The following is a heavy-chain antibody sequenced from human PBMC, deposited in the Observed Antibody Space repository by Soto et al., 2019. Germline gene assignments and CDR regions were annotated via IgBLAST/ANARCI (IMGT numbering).Heavy chain of an antibody. V-gene: IGHV3-7*01. CDR3: ARGDYYDSSGYYLGY. CDR2: IKRDGTEK. CDR1: GFTFSSYA. Sequence: GGSLRISCAASGFTFSSYAMNWVRQAPGEGLEWVANIKRDGTEKYYVDSVKGRFAISRDNAKNSLYLQMDSLRAEDTAVYYCARGDYYDSSGYYLGYWGQGTLVTVSS. J-gene: IGHJ4*02. D-gene: IGHD3-22*01.